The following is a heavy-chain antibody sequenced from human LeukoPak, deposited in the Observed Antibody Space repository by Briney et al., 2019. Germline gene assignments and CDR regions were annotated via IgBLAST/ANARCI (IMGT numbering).Heavy chain of an antibody. V-gene: IGHV4-30-2*01. CDR1: GGSISSGGYS. J-gene: IGHJ5*02. CDR2: IYHSGST. CDR3: ARGKVVVPAAMRGWFDP. Sequence: PSQTLSLTCAVSGGSISSGGYSWSWIRQPPGKGLEWIGYIYHSGSTYYNPSLKSRVTISVDTSKNQFSLKLSSVTAADTAVYYCARGKVVVPAAMRGWFDPWGQGTLVTVSS. D-gene: IGHD2-2*01.